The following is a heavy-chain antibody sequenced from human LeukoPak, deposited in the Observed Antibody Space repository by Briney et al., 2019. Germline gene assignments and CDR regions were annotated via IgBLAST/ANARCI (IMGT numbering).Heavy chain of an antibody. J-gene: IGHJ5*02. D-gene: IGHD3-3*02. CDR2: INPNSGGT. CDR1: GYTFTGYY. Sequence: ASVKVSCKASGYTFTGYYMHWVRQAPGQGLEWMGWINPNSGGTNYAQKLQGRVTMTTDTSTSTAYMELRSLRSDDTAVYYCAREAFLEWLGSPENNWFDPWGQGTLVTVSS. CDR3: AREAFLEWLGSPENNWFDP. V-gene: IGHV1-2*02.